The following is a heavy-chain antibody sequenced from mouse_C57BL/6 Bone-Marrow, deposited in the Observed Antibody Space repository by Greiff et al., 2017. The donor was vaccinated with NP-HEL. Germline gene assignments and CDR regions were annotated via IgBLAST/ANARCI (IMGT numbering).Heavy chain of an antibody. Sequence: QVQLQQSGAELARPGASVKLSCKASGYTFTSYGISWVKQRTGQGLEWIGEIYPRSGNTYYNEKFKGKATLTADKSSSTAYMELRSLTSEDSAVYFCARSIDKLYYGSCDWYFDVWGTGTTVTVSS. D-gene: IGHD1-1*01. CDR1: GYTFTSYG. J-gene: IGHJ1*03. CDR2: IYPRSGNT. V-gene: IGHV1-81*01. CDR3: ARSIDKLYYGSCDWYFDV.